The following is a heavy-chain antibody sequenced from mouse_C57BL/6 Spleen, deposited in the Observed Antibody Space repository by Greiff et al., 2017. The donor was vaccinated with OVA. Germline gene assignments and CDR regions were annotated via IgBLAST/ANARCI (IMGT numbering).Heavy chain of an antibody. CDR3: ARRRDYDGGFAY. V-gene: IGHV1-76*01. CDR1: GYTFTDYY. Sequence: QVQLQQSGAELVRPGASVKLSCKASGYTFTDYYINWVKQRPGQGLEWIARIYPGSGNTYYNEKFKGKATLTAEKSSSTAYMQLSSLTSEDSAVYFCARRRDYDGGFAYWGQGTLVTVSA. CDR2: IYPGSGNT. D-gene: IGHD2-3*01. J-gene: IGHJ3*01.